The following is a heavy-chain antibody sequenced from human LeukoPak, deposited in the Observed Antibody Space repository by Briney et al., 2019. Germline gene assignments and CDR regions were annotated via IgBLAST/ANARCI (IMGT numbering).Heavy chain of an antibody. Sequence: SVKVSCKASGGTFSSYAISWVRQAPGQGLEWMGGIIPIFGTANYAQKFQGRVTITADESTSTAYMELSRLRAEDTAVYYCARGRPVAGIECFDYWGQGTLVTVSS. D-gene: IGHD6-19*01. CDR2: IIPIFGTA. CDR3: ARGRPVAGIECFDY. J-gene: IGHJ4*02. CDR1: GGTFSSYA. V-gene: IGHV1-69*13.